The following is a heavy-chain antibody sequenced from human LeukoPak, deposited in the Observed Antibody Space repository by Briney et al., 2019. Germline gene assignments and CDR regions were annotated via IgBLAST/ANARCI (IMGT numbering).Heavy chain of an antibody. Sequence: PSETLSLTFTVSGGSVSSGSYYWSWIRQPPGKGLEWIGYIYYSGSTNYNPSLKSRVTISVDTSKNQFSLKLSSVTAADTAVYYCARGGYCSGGSCYPSVDYWGQGTLVTVSS. D-gene: IGHD2-15*01. V-gene: IGHV4-61*01. CDR1: GGSVSSGSYY. CDR2: IYYSGST. CDR3: ARGGYCSGGSCYPSVDY. J-gene: IGHJ4*02.